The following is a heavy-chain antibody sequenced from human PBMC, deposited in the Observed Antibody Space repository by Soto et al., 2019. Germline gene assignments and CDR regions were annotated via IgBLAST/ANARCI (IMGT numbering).Heavy chain of an antibody. CDR3: AHHSHVVDGPPPGNNWFDP. J-gene: IGHJ5*02. CDR2: LYWDDDT. Sequence: QITLKESGPAVVKPTQTLTVTCTFSGFSLSATGVGVGWIRQPPGKALEWLALLYWDDDTRYSPSLTNRLTIAKDTSKNQVVLIMTNVDPADTGTYDCAHHSHVVDGPPPGNNWFDPWGQGTLVTVSS. D-gene: IGHD2-15*01. V-gene: IGHV2-5*02. CDR1: GFSLSATGVG.